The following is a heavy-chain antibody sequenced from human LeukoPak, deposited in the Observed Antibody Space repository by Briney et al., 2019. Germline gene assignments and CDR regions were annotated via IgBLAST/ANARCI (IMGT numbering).Heavy chain of an antibody. Sequence: PGGSLRLSCAASGFTFTDFAMNWVRQAPGKGLESVSGIGGGGTNTDYADSVKGRFTISRDNSKNTLTLQMSSLRADDTAVYFCAKDARGYHRPIDHWGQGILVTVSS. CDR1: GFTFTDFA. J-gene: IGHJ4*02. CDR2: IGGGGTNT. D-gene: IGHD3-22*01. V-gene: IGHV3-23*01. CDR3: AKDARGYHRPIDH.